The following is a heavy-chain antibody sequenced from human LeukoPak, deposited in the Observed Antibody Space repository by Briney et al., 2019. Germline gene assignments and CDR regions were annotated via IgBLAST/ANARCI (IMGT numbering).Heavy chain of an antibody. J-gene: IGHJ4*02. CDR3: AKTRRYCSGGSSYWVDFDY. V-gene: IGHV3-23*01. CDR2: ISGSDGST. Sequence: GGSLRLSCAASGFTFSSYAMSWVRQAPGKGLEWVSAISGSDGSTYYADSVKGRFTISRDNSKNTLYLQMNSLRAEDTAVYYCAKTRRYCSGGSSYWVDFDYWGQGTLVTVSS. D-gene: IGHD2-15*01. CDR1: GFTFSSYA.